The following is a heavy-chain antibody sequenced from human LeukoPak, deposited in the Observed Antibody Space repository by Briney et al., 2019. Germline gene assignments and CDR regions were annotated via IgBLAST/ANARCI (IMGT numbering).Heavy chain of an antibody. J-gene: IGHJ6*03. CDR1: GFTFSSYW. V-gene: IGHV3-7*03. D-gene: IGHD6-6*01. CDR3: AKGGAARPNAAYYYYYYMDV. Sequence: GGSLRLSCAASGFTFSSYWMSWVRQAPGKGLEWVANIKQDGSEKYYVDSVKGRFTISRDNAKNSLYLQMNSLRAEDTALYYCAKGGAARPNAAYYYYYYMDVWGKGTTVTVSS. CDR2: IKQDGSEK.